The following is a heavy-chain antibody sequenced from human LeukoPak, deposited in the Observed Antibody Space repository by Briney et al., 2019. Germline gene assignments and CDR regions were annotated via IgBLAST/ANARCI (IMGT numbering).Heavy chain of an antibody. V-gene: IGHV3-66*01. CDR1: GFTVSSNY. CDR2: IYSGGST. CDR3: AKGATSYVGPLWFDY. J-gene: IGHJ4*02. D-gene: IGHD3-10*01. Sequence: PGGSLRLSCAASGFTVSSNYMSWVRQAPGKGLEWVSVIYSGGSTYYADSVKGRFTISRDNSKNTLYLQMNSLRAEDTAVYYCAKGATSYVGPLWFDYWGQGTLVTVSS.